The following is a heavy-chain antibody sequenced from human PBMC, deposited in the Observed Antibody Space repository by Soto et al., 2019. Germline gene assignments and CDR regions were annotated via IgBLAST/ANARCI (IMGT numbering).Heavy chain of an antibody. J-gene: IGHJ6*02. D-gene: IGHD2-2*01. CDR1: GGTFGSYA. V-gene: IGHV1-69*01. CDR2: IIPIPGTA. CDR3: ARSQGSSTSLEIYYYYYYGMDV. Sequence: QVQLVQSGAEVKKPGSSVKVSCKASGGTFGSYAISWVRQAPGQGLEWMGGIIPIPGTANYAQKFQGRVTIAADESTSTAYMALSSLRSEDTAVYYCARSQGSSTSLEIYYYYYYGMDVWGQGTTVTVSS.